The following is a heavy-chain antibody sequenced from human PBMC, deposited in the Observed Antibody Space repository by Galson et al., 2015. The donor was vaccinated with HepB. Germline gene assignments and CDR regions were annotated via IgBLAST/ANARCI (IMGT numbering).Heavy chain of an antibody. D-gene: IGHD4-17*01. CDR3: ARGGRLRRVWFDP. CDR1: GGSFSGYY. V-gene: IGHV4-34*01. Sequence: LSLTCAVYGGSFSGYYWSWIRQPPGKGLEWIGEINHSGSTNYNPSLKSRVTISVDTSKNQFSLKLSSVTAADTAVYYCARGGRLRRVWFDPWGQGTLVTVSS. CDR2: INHSGST. J-gene: IGHJ5*02.